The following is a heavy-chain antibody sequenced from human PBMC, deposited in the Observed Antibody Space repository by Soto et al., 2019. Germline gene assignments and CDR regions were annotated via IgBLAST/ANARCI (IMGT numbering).Heavy chain of an antibody. D-gene: IGHD7-27*01. CDR2: IRQDGREI. J-gene: IGHJ3*01. Sequence: EVQMMESGGDLVQPGGSLRLSCVASDFTFNTYWVAWLRQTPSKGLEFVAKIRQDGREINYLDSGKGRFTISRDNAEKSLFLQMNSLRVDDTAVYYCATDRWGGAFDFRGQGTVVTVSS. V-gene: IGHV3-7*01. CDR1: DFTFNTYW. CDR3: ATDRWGGAFDF.